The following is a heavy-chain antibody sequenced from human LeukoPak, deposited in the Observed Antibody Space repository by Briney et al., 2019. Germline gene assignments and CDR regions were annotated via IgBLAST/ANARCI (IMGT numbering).Heavy chain of an antibody. CDR2: ISYDGSNK. V-gene: IGHV3-30-3*01. D-gene: IGHD6-19*01. Sequence: GGSLRLSCAASGFTFGSYAMHWVRQAPGKGLEWVAVISYDGSNKYYADSVKGRFTISRDNSKNTLYLQMNSLRAEDTAVYYCAREYSSGWYRYYFDYWGQGTLVTVSS. CDR3: AREYSSGWYRYYFDY. CDR1: GFTFGSYA. J-gene: IGHJ4*02.